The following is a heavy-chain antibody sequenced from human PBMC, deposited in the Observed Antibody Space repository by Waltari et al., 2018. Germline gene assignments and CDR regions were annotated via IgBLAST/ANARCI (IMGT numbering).Heavy chain of an antibody. CDR2: ISGSGGST. J-gene: IGHJ4*02. D-gene: IGHD3-10*01. Sequence: EVQLVESGGGLVKPGGSLRLSCAASGFTFSSYSMNWVRQAPGKGLEWVSAISGSGGSTYYADSVKGRFTISRDNSKNTLYLQMNSLRAEDTAVYYCAKDSSAIYYGSGIGPFDYWGQGTLVTVSS. V-gene: IGHV3-23*04. CDR1: GFTFSSYS. CDR3: AKDSSAIYYGSGIGPFDY.